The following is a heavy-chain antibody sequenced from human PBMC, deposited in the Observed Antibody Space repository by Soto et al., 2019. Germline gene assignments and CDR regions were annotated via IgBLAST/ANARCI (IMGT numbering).Heavy chain of an antibody. J-gene: IGHJ5*02. CDR3: ARESGDWPLNWFDP. D-gene: IGHD2-21*02. V-gene: IGHV3-74*01. CDR1: GFNFSNHW. Sequence: GGSLRLSYAASGFNFSNHWMHWVRQRPAEGLVWVSRITSDGKSKAYAESVKGRFAISRDNAKNTLYLQMNGLTAEDTAVYYCARESGDWPLNWFDPWGQGT. CDR2: ITSDGKSK.